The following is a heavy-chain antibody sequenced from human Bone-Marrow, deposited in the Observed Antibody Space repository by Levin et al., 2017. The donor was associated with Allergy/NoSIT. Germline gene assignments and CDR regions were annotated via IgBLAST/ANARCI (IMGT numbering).Heavy chain of an antibody. V-gene: IGHV4-31*03. CDR1: GGSISSGGYY. J-gene: IGHJ3*02. Sequence: SETLSLTCTVSGGSISSGGYYWSWIRQHPGKGLEWIGYIYYSGSTYYNPSLKSRVTISVDTSKNQFSLKLSSVTAADTAVYYCARDWYYYGSGRTDAFDIWGQGTMVTVSS. D-gene: IGHD3-10*01. CDR3: ARDWYYYGSGRTDAFDI. CDR2: IYYSGST.